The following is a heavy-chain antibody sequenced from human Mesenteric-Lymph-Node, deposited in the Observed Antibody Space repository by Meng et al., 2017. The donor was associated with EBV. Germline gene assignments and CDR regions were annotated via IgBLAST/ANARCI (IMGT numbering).Heavy chain of an antibody. D-gene: IGHD3-16*01. V-gene: IGHV4-59*07. Sequence: VQLEALGPGLVKSSDTRSLACGVSGGCINDSYWSWIRQPPGKGLEWIGNNYYSGNNHYNPSLKSRITISVATSKNQFSLKLTSLTAADTAVYYCAGVGAALYQWGQGTLVTVSS. J-gene: IGHJ4*02. CDR2: NYYSGNN. CDR1: GGCINDSY. CDR3: AGVGAALYQ.